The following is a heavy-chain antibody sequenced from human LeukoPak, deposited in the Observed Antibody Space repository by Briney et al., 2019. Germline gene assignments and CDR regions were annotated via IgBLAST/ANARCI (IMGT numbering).Heavy chain of an antibody. CDR2: IGTASDT. J-gene: IGHJ6*03. V-gene: IGHV3-13*01. CDR3: ARGPPRGKYYYMDV. D-gene: IGHD1-1*01. Sequence: GGSLRLSCAASGFTFSSFDMHWVRQPTGQGLEWVSTIGTASDTYYPSSVEGRFTLSRDNAKNSLYLQMNSLTAGDTAVYYCARGPPRGKYYYMDVWAKGPRSPSP. CDR1: GFTFSSFD.